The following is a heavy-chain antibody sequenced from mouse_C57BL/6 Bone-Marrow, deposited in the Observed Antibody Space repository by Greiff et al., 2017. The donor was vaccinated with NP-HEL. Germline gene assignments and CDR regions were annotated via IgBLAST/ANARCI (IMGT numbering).Heavy chain of an antibody. Sequence: EVKLVESGGGLVKPGGSLKLSCAASGFTFSDYGMHWVHQAPEKGLEWVAYISSGSSTIYYADTVKGRFTISRDNAKNTLFLQMTSLRSEDTAMYYCARDYYGSSSPYAMDYWGQGTSVTVSS. D-gene: IGHD1-1*01. CDR3: ARDYYGSSSPYAMDY. J-gene: IGHJ4*01. CDR1: GFTFSDYG. CDR2: ISSGSSTI. V-gene: IGHV5-17*01.